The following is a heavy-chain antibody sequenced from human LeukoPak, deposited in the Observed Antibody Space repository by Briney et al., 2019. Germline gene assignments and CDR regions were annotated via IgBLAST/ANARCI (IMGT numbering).Heavy chain of an antibody. D-gene: IGHD3-3*01. V-gene: IGHV1-69*05. Sequence: GASVKVSCKASGGTFSSYAISWVRQAPGQGLEWMGGIIPIFGTANYAQKFQGRVTITTDESTSTAYMELSSLRSEDTAVYYCARSHYDFWSGYHDYWGQGTLVTVSS. CDR1: GGTFSSYA. J-gene: IGHJ4*02. CDR3: ARSHYDFWSGYHDY. CDR2: IIPIFGTA.